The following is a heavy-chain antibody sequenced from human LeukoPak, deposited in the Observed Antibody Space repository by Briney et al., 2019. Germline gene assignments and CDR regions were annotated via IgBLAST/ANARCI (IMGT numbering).Heavy chain of an antibody. CDR1: GFTFTTYA. J-gene: IGHJ4*02. CDR3: AKGPQLYSGYHPDF. Sequence: PGGPLRLSCAASGFTFTTYALTWVRQAPGKGLEWVSTITGSDDSTYYADSVKGRFTISRDYSRNTVHLQLNSLRAEDTAIYYCAKGPQLYSGYHPDFWGQGTLVTVSS. D-gene: IGHD3-22*01. CDR2: ITGSDDST. V-gene: IGHV3-23*01.